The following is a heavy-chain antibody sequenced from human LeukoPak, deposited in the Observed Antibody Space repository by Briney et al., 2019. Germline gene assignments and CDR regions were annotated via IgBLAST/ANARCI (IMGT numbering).Heavy chain of an antibody. Sequence: SETLSLTCTVSGGSFNNYYWSWIRQPAGKGLEWIGRIYTRGSTNYNPSLKSRVTMSVDTSKNRFSLKLSSVTAADTAVYYCARGRYCSADICSGGDAFDIWGQGTMVSVSS. J-gene: IGHJ3*02. CDR2: IYTRGST. D-gene: IGHD2-15*01. CDR1: GGSFNNYY. CDR3: ARGRYCSADICSGGDAFDI. V-gene: IGHV4-4*07.